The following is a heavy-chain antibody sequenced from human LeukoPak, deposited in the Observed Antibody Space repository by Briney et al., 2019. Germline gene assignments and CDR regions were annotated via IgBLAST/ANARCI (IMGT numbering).Heavy chain of an antibody. CDR1: GDSISDSSYS. Sequence: PSETLSLTCTVSGDSISDSSYSWGWIRQPPGKGLEWIASISYSGITYYRPSLKSRVTMSVDTSNNQFSLKLTSVTAADTAVYYCARNYYDLLTGYSKWAYSFDYWGQGTLVTVSS. CDR3: ARNYYDLLTGYSKWAYSFDY. D-gene: IGHD3-9*01. V-gene: IGHV4-39*01. CDR2: ISYSGIT. J-gene: IGHJ4*02.